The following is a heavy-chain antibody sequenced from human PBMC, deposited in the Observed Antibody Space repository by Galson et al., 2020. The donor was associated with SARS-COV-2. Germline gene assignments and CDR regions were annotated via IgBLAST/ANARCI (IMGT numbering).Heavy chain of an antibody. J-gene: IGHJ2*01. CDR1: GGPISSSSYY. Sequence: SETLSLTCTVSGGPISSSSYYWGWIRQPPGKGLEWIGRIYYSGRTYYNPSLKSRVTISVDTSKNQFSLKLSSVTAADTAVYYCARVPFWYFALWGRGTLVTVSS. CDR2: IYYSGRT. V-gene: IGHV4-39*07. CDR3: ARVPFWYFAL.